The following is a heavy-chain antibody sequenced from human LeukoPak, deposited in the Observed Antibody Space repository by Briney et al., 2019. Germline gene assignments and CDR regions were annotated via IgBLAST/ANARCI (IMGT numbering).Heavy chain of an antibody. CDR1: AYSLNDYY. CDR2: INPNSGRT. J-gene: IGHJ4*02. V-gene: IGHV1-2*02. D-gene: IGHD3-9*01. Sequence: ASVKVSCKTSAYSLNDYYLHCVRQAPGQGLEWMGWINPNSGRTHSAPKFQGRVTLTTDTSITTAYMELSSLIYGDTALYYCARDSSDILTGYYHFWGQGTLVTVSS. CDR3: ARDSSDILTGYYHF.